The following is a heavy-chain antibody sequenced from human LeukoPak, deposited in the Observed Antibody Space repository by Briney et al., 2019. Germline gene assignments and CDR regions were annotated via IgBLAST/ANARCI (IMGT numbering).Heavy chain of an antibody. CDR3: ARVMVRGVRAPSSYYFDY. CDR1: GGTFSSYA. J-gene: IGHJ4*02. Sequence: SVKVSCKASGGTFSSYAISWVRQAPGQGLEWMGRIIPILGIANYAQKFQGRVTITADKSTSTAYMELSSLRSEDTAVYYCARVMVRGVRAPSSYYFDYWGQGTLVTVSS. V-gene: IGHV1-69*04. CDR2: IIPILGIA. D-gene: IGHD3-10*01.